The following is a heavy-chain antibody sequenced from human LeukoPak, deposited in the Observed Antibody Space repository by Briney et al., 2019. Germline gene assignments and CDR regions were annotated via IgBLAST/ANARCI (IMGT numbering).Heavy chain of an antibody. D-gene: IGHD5-12*01. CDR1: GGTFSSYA. Sequence: SVKVSCKASGGTFSSYAISWVRQAPGQGLEWMGRIIPIFGTANYAQKFQGRVTITTDESTSTAYMELSSLRSEDTAVYYCARENIVARYFDYWGQGTLVTVSS. CDR2: IIPIFGTA. V-gene: IGHV1-69*05. J-gene: IGHJ4*02. CDR3: ARENIVARYFDY.